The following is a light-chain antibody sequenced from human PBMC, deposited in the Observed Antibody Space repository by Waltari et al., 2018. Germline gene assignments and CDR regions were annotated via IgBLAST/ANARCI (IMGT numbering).Light chain of an antibody. Sequence: SYVLTQSPSMSVAPGKTARITCGGDGIGRKSVHWYQQKTGQAPVLVVHNDNDRPAGIPERFSGSNSGNTATLTISRVEAGDEADYYCQVWDSSSEHYVFGTGTRVTVL. CDR1: GIGRKS. V-gene: IGLV3-21*03. J-gene: IGLJ1*01. CDR3: QVWDSSSEHYV. CDR2: NDN.